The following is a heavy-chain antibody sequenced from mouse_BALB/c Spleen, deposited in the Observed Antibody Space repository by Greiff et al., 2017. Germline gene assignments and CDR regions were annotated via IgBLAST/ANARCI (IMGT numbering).Heavy chain of an antibody. CDR1: GDSITSGY. V-gene: IGHV3-8*02. J-gene: IGHJ1*01. D-gene: IGHD1-1*01. Sequence: EVQVVESGPSLVKPSQTLSLTCSVTGDSITSGYWNWIRKFPGNKLEYMGYISYSGSTYYNPSLKSRISITRDTSKNQYYLQLNSVTTEDTATYYCARYYYGSNWYFDVWGAGTTVTVSS. CDR2: ISYSGST. CDR3: ARYYYGSNWYFDV.